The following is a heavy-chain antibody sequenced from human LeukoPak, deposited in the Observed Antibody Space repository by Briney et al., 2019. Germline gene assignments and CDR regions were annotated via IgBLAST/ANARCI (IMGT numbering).Heavy chain of an antibody. CDR3: TKDAGVGSSSPSFYFYMDA. J-gene: IGHJ6*03. CDR1: GFNFVDYG. Sequence: GRSLRLSCAASGFNFVDYGMHWVRQAPGKGLGWVSSVNWNSGSTAYADSVKGRFTVSRDNAKKSVYLQMDSLRPEDTALYYCTKDAGVGSSSPSFYFYMDAWGKGTTVSVSS. V-gene: IGHV3-9*01. D-gene: IGHD6-6*01. CDR2: VNWNSGST.